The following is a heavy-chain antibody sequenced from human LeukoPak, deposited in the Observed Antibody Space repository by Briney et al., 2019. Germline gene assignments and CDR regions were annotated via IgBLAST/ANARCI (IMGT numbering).Heavy chain of an antibody. CDR3: ARDLGATTSYFDY. CDR2: IWYDGSNK. Sequence: GGSLRLSCAASGFTFSSYGMHWVRQAPGKGLEWVAVIWYDGSNKYYADSVKGRFTISRDNSKNTLYLQMNSLRAEDTAVYYCARDLGATTSYFDYWGQGTLVTVSS. D-gene: IGHD1-26*01. V-gene: IGHV3-33*01. J-gene: IGHJ4*02. CDR1: GFTFSSYG.